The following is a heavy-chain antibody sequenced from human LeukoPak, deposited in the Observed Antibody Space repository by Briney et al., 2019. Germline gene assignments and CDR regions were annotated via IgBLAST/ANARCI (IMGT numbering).Heavy chain of an antibody. Sequence: SETLSLTCTVSGDSISSNYFSSNLFHWGWLRQPPGEGLEWIGNIFYSGSTYYNPSLKSRVTISVDTSKNQFSLKLTSVTAADTAVYYCARDCCGYRSWFDPWGQGTLVTVSS. CDR1: GDSISSNYFSSNLFH. CDR2: IFYSGST. J-gene: IGHJ5*02. CDR3: ARDCCGYRSWFDP. V-gene: IGHV4-39*07. D-gene: IGHD6-25*01.